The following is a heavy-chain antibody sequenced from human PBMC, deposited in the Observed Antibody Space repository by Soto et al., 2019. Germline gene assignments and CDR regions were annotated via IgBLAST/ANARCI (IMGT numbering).Heavy chain of an antibody. Sequence: QVQLVESGGGVVQPGRSLRLSCAASGFTFSSYGMHWVRQAPGKGLEWVAVISYDGSNKYYADSVKGRFTISRDNSKNTLYLQMNSLRAEDTAVYYCAKLIRGSYYNAFDIWGQGTMVTVSS. V-gene: IGHV3-30*18. D-gene: IGHD1-26*01. CDR2: ISYDGSNK. J-gene: IGHJ3*02. CDR1: GFTFSSYG. CDR3: AKLIRGSYYNAFDI.